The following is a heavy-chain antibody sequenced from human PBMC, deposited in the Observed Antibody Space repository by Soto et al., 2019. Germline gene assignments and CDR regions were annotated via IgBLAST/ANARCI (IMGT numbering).Heavy chain of an antibody. CDR1: GGSISSYY. J-gene: IGHJ4*02. Sequence: TLSLTCTVSGGSISSYYWSWIRQPPGKGLEWIGYIYYSGSTNYNPSLKSRVTISVDTSKNQFSLKLSSVTAADTAVYYCARSYYYDSSGYYRRWGYYLDYWGQGTLVTVSS. V-gene: IGHV4-59*01. CDR2: IYYSGST. D-gene: IGHD3-22*01. CDR3: ARSYYYDSSGYYRRWGYYLDY.